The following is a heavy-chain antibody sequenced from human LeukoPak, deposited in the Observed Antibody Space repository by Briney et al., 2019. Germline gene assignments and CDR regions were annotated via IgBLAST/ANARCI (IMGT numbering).Heavy chain of an antibody. Sequence: GPSVNFSCKASGYTFTSYYMHWVRQAPGQGLEWMGIINPSGGRTSYAQKFQGRVTMTRDTSTSTVYMELSSLRSDDTAVYYCARVGGSYGIQRFDYWGQGTLVTVSS. CDR3: ARVGGSYGIQRFDY. CDR1: GYTFTSYY. J-gene: IGHJ4*02. D-gene: IGHD1-26*01. CDR2: INPSGGRT. V-gene: IGHV1-46*01.